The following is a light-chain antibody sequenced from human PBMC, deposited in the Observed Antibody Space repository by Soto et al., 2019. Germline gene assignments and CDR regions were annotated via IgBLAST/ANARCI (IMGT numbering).Light chain of an antibody. J-gene: IGKJ1*01. CDR3: QHYNSYSEA. V-gene: IGKV1-5*01. Sequence: DIQVTQSPPTLSASVGDRVTITCRASQTISTWMAWYQQKPGKAPKLLVYDASTLQSGVASRFSGSGSGTEFTLTISGLQPDDFATYYCQHYNSYSEAFGQGTKVDIK. CDR1: QTISTW. CDR2: DAS.